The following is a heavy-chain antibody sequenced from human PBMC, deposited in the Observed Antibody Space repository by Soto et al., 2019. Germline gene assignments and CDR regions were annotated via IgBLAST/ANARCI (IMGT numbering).Heavy chain of an antibody. CDR3: ARLVDDTSGRSYRNAFDI. V-gene: IGHV4-39*01. Sequence: SETLSLTCTVSGDSISRVGFFWGWIRQPPGEGLEYIGSVHYSGKTYYTPSLESRLTIFVDTSSNQFSLRLRSVTAADTAVYYFARLVDDTSGRSYRNAFDIWAQGTMVTVSS. D-gene: IGHD3-22*01. J-gene: IGHJ3*02. CDR2: VHYSGKT. CDR1: GDSISRVGFF.